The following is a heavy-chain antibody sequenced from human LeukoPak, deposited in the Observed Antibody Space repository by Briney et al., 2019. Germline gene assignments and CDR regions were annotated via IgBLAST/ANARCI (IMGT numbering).Heavy chain of an antibody. V-gene: IGHV3-23*01. CDR3: AKNLRFSTSWYYFDS. CDR1: GFTFSSYA. J-gene: IGHJ4*02. D-gene: IGHD6-13*01. CDR2: ISNSGDNT. Sequence: GGSLRLSCAASGFTFSSYAMTWVRQAPGKGLKWVSIISNSGDNTHYADSVKGRFTISRDNSKNTVYLQMNSLIVEDTAVYYCAKNLRFSTSWYYFDSWGQGTLVTVSS.